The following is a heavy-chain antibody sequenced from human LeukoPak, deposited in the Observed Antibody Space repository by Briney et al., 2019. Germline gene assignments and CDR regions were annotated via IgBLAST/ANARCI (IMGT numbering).Heavy chain of an antibody. D-gene: IGHD6-6*01. J-gene: IGHJ3*02. CDR3: AREYSSSSTAFDI. CDR2: INHSGST. Sequence: SETLSLTCAVSGGSISSGGYFWSWIRQPPGKGLEWIGEINHSGSTNYNPSLKTRVTISIHTSKNQFSLNLSSLTAADTAIYYCAREYSSSSTAFDIWGQGTMVTVSS. V-gene: IGHV4-30-2*01. CDR1: GGSISSGGYF.